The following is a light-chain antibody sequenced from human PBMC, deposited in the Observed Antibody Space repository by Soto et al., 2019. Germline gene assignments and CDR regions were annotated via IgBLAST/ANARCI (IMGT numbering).Light chain of an antibody. Sequence: DIVMTQSPLSLAVTPGEPASISCRSSQSLLDSNGYNYLDWYLQKPGQSPQLLIYMGSYRASGVTDRLSVSGSGTDFTLKISRVEAEDVGVYYCMQALHTLTTFGQGTKLEIK. CDR1: QSLLDSNGYNY. J-gene: IGKJ2*01. CDR3: MQALHTLTT. CDR2: MGS. V-gene: IGKV2-28*01.